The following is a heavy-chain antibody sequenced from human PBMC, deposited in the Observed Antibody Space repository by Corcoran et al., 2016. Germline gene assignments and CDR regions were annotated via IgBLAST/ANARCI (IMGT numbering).Heavy chain of an antibody. D-gene: IGHD3-16*01. Sequence: EVQLVESGGDLVQPGGSLRLSCAASGFTFSDSAIHWVRQASGKGLEWVGRIRSRPNSYATAYAASLGGRFTISRDDSKNTAYLQMNSRKTEDTAVYYCTRGIGGYGMDVWGQGTTVTVSS. J-gene: IGHJ6*02. CDR2: IRSRPNSYAT. V-gene: IGHV3-73*02. CDR1: GFTFSDSA. CDR3: TRGIGGYGMDV.